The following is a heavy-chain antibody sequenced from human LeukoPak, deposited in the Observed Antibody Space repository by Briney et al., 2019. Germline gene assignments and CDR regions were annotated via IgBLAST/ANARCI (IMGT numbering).Heavy chain of an antibody. CDR3: AKAGFKKQWLAYFDY. J-gene: IGHJ4*02. CDR2: ISWDGGST. CDR1: GFTFDDYA. V-gene: IGHV3-43D*03. Sequence: GGSLRLSCAASGFTFDDYAMHRVRQAPGKGLEWVSLISWDGGSTYYADSVKGRFTISRDNSKNSLYLQMNSLRAEDTALYYCAKAGFKKQWLAYFDYWGQGTLVTVSS. D-gene: IGHD6-19*01.